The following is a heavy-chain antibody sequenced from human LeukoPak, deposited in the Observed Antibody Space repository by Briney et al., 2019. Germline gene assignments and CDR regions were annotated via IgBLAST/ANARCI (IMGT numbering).Heavy chain of an antibody. Sequence: GGSLRLSCAASGFTFDDYAMHWVRHAPGKGLEWVSGISWNSGSIGYADSVKGRFTISRDNAKNSLYLQMNSLRAEDTALYYCAKDTGRWYGGEYYFDYWGQGTLVTVSS. CDR1: GFTFDDYA. CDR3: AKDTGRWYGGEYYFDY. CDR2: ISWNSGSI. J-gene: IGHJ4*02. V-gene: IGHV3-9*01. D-gene: IGHD6-13*01.